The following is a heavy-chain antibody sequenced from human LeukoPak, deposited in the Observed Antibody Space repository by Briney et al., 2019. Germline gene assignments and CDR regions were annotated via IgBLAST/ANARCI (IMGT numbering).Heavy chain of an antibody. CDR2: ISGSGGST. CDR1: GFTFSSYA. V-gene: IGHV3-23*01. Sequence: GGSLRLSCAASGFTFSSYAMSWVRQAPGKGLEWVSAISGSGGSTYYADSVKGRFTISRDNSKNTLYLQMNSLRAEGTAVYYCAKDGVVEDFWSGLSWFDPWGQGTLVTVSS. J-gene: IGHJ5*02. CDR3: AKDGVVEDFWSGLSWFDP. D-gene: IGHD3-3*01.